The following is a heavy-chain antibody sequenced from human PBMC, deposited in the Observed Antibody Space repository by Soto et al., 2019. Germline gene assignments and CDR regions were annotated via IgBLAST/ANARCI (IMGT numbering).Heavy chain of an antibody. CDR1: GFTFSSYS. D-gene: IGHD3-3*01. CDR2: ISSSSSYI. Sequence: GGSLRLSCAASGFTFSSYSMNWVRQAPGKGLEWVSSISSSSSYIYYADSVKGRFTISRDNAKNSLYLQMNSLRAEYTAVYSCATRPELRFVEWPTSYGIRVWHQRXTGTVCS. V-gene: IGHV3-21*01. J-gene: IGHJ6*02. CDR3: ATRPELRFVEWPTSYGIRV.